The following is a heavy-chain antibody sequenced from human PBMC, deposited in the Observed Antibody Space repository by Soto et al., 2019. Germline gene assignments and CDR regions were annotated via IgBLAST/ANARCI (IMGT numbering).Heavy chain of an antibody. CDR3: ATAILYTGHVMDV. D-gene: IGHD3-3*01. J-gene: IGHJ6*02. Sequence: GGSLRLSCAASGFTFSYYAMRWVRQAPGKGLEWVSDISASGGNTYYADSVRGRFTISRDNSKNTLYLHMNSLRAEDTAVYYCATAILYTGHVMDVWGQGTTVTVSS. CDR2: ISASGGNT. CDR1: GFTFSYYA. V-gene: IGHV3-23*01.